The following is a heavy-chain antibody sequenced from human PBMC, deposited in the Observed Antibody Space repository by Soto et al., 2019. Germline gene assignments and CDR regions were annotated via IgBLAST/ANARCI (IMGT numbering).Heavy chain of an antibody. V-gene: IGHV3-74*01. CDR2: INDQGGSP. Sequence: GGSLRLSCAASGFTFSNYWMHWVRQAPGKGLVWISRINDQGGSPTYADSVKGRFTISRDNVKNTLYLQMSSLKVEDTAVYYCAKRSPVSAYYFDYWGQGTLVTVSS. CDR3: AKRSPVSAYYFDY. CDR1: GFTFSNYW. D-gene: IGHD3-10*01. J-gene: IGHJ4*02.